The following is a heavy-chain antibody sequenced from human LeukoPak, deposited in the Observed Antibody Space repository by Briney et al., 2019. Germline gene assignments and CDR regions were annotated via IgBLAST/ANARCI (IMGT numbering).Heavy chain of an antibody. CDR2: ISGSGGST. D-gene: IGHD3-22*01. V-gene: IGHV3-23*01. J-gene: IGHJ4*02. Sequence: GGSLRLSCAASGFTFSNTWMNWVRQAPGKGLEWVSAISGSGGSTYYADSVKGRFTISRDNSKNTLYLQMNSLRAEDTAVYYCAKAGGRGTMIVVVIPVYYFDYWGQGTLVTVSS. CDR3: AKAGGRGTMIVVVIPVYYFDY. CDR1: GFTFSNTW.